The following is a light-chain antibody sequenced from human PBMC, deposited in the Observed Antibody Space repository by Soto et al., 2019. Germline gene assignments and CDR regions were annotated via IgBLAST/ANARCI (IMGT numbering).Light chain of an antibody. J-gene: IGKJ3*01. CDR1: QSVSSN. CDR3: QQYNNWPKT. V-gene: IGKV3-15*01. Sequence: EVVMSQSPATLSVYPGERATLSCRASQSVSSNLALFQQKPGQAPRLLIYGASTRATGIPARFSASGSGTEFTLTISSLQSEDFAVYYCQQYNNWPKTFGPGTKVDIK. CDR2: GAS.